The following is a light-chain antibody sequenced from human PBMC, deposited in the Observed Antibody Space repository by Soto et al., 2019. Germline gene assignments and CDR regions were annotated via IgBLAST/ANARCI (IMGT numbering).Light chain of an antibody. Sequence: AIQMTQSPSSLSASVGDRVTITCRASQGIRNDLGWYQQTQGKAPKLLIYAASKSQSGVPSRFSGSGSGTDFTLTISSLQPEDFATYYCLQDYSYPLTFGGATMVEVK. J-gene: IGKJ4*01. V-gene: IGKV1-6*01. CDR1: QGIRND. CDR3: LQDYSYPLT. CDR2: AAS.